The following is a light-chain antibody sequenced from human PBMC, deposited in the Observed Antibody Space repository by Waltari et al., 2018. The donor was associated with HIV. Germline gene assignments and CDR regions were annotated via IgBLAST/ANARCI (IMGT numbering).Light chain of an antibody. Sequence: GSSSNIGSRYVNWYQVLPGTAPKLLIYIDNRRPSGVPDRFSGSKSGTSASLAISGLQSEDEADYYCASWDDSLDGVVFGGGTKLTVL. J-gene: IGLJ3*02. CDR1: SSNIGSRY. CDR3: ASWDDSLDGVV. V-gene: IGLV1-44*01. CDR2: IDN.